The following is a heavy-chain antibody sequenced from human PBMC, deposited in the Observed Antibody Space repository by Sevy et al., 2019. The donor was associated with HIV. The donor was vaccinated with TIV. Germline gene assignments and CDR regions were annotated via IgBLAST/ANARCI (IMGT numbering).Heavy chain of an antibody. CDR2: IYYSGST. V-gene: IGHV4-59*01. J-gene: IGHJ5*02. D-gene: IGHD6-13*01. CDR1: GGSISSYY. Sequence: SETLSLTCTVSGGSISSYYWSWIRQPPGKGLEWIGYIYYSGSTNYNPSLKSRVTISVDTSKNQFSPKLSSVTAADTAVYYCARGYSSSWYSVRWFDPWGQGTLVTVSS. CDR3: ARGYSSSWYSVRWFDP.